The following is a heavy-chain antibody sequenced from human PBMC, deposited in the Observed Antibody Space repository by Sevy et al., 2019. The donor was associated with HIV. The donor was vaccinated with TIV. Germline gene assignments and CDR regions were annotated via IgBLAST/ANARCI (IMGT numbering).Heavy chain of an antibody. CDR3: TRGYYYDSSGYSDY. D-gene: IGHD3-22*01. CDR1: GFTCGDYA. Sequence: GGSLRLSCTGSGFTCGDYAMSWFRQAPGMGLEWVGFIRSKDYGGATEYAASVKGRFTISRDDSKSIADLQMNSLKTEDTAVYYCTRGYYYDSSGYSDYWGQGTLVSVSS. V-gene: IGHV3-49*03. CDR2: IRSKDYGGAT. J-gene: IGHJ4*02.